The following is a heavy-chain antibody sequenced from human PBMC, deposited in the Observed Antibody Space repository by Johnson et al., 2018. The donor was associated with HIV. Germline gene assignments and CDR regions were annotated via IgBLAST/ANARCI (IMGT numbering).Heavy chain of an antibody. J-gene: IGHJ3*02. CDR3: AKDRIMVRGVIGAFDI. CDR2: IGTAGDT. CDR1: GFTFSSYD. Sequence: VQLVESGGGLVQPGGSLRLSCAASGFTFSSYDMHLVRQATGKGLEWVSAIGTAGDTYYPGSVKGRFTISRENAKNSLYLQMNSLRAGDTAVYYCAKDRIMVRGVIGAFDIWGQGTMVTVSS. V-gene: IGHV3-13*01. D-gene: IGHD3-10*01.